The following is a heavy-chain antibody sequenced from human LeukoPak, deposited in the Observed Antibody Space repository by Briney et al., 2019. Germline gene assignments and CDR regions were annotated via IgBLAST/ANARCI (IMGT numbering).Heavy chain of an antibody. D-gene: IGHD2-15*01. V-gene: IGHV4-4*08. J-gene: IGHJ4*02. Sequence: SETLSLTCTVSGGSISSYYWSWIRQPPGKGLEWITYMSNSGSTYYNPSLKSRVIMSEDTSKNQFSLKLSSVTAADTAVYYCARLFSWYFDYWGQGTLVTVSS. CDR1: GGSISSYY. CDR2: MSNSGST. CDR3: ARLFSWYFDY.